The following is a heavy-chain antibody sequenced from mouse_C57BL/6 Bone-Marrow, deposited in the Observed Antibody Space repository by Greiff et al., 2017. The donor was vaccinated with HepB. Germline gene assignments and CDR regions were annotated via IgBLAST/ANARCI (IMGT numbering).Heavy chain of an antibody. Sequence: QVTLKVSGPGILQPSQTLSLTRSFSGFSLSTFGMGLGWIRQPSGKGLEWLAHIWWDDDKYYNPALKSRLRISKDISKNQVFLTIPKVDTADTATYYGARIVGLRHWYFDVWGTGTTVTIAS. CDR3: ARIVGLRHWYFDV. CDR2: IWWDDDK. CDR1: GFSLSTFGMG. V-gene: IGHV8-8*01. J-gene: IGHJ1*03. D-gene: IGHD1-2*01.